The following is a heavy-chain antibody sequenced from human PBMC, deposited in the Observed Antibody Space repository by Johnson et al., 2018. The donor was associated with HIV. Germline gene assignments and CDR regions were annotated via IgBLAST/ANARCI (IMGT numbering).Heavy chain of an antibody. CDR2: ISSNGGST. CDR3: AKDLRSGNRREAFDI. CDR1: GFTFSNYA. J-gene: IGHJ3*02. D-gene: IGHD1-14*01. Sequence: VQLVESGGGVVQPGRSLRLSCAASGFTFSNYAMHWVRQAPGKGLEYVSAISSNGGSTYYANSVKDMQTRRFTIARDNSKNKLYLQMHSLKAEDTAVYYCAKDLRSGNRREAFDIWGQGTMVTVSS. V-gene: IGHV3-64*01.